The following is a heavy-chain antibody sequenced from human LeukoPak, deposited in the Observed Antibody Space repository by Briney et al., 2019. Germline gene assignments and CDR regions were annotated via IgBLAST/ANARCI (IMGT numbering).Heavy chain of an antibody. D-gene: IGHD3-3*01. J-gene: IGHJ4*02. CDR1: GGSISGYY. Sequence: SETLSLTCTVSGGSISGYYWSWIRQPPGKGLEWIGYIYTSGSTNYNPSLKSRVTISVDTSKNQFSLKLSSVTAADTAVDYCARLLRFSWGVDYWGQGTLVTVSS. CDR3: ARLLRFSWGVDY. V-gene: IGHV4-4*09. CDR2: IYTSGST.